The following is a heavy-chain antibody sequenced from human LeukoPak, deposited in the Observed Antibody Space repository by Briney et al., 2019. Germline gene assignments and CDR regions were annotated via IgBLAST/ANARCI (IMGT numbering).Heavy chain of an antibody. CDR3: ARGPWPVRHDAFDI. CDR1: GGSISNYY. D-gene: IGHD6-19*01. J-gene: IGHJ3*02. CDR2: IYYSGST. Sequence: SETLSLTCTVSGGSISNYYWSWIRQPPGKGLVWIGYIYYSGSTNYNPSLKSRVTISVDTSKDQFSLRLSSVTAADTAVYYCARGPWPVRHDAFDIWGQGTMVTVSS. V-gene: IGHV4-59*01.